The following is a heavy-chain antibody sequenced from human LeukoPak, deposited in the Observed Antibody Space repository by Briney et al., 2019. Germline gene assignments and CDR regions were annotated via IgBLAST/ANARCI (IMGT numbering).Heavy chain of an antibody. CDR3: VRALIPPGY. CDR2: ISSDGSST. D-gene: IGHD1-14*01. J-gene: IGHJ4*02. V-gene: IGHV3-74*01. CDR1: GFTFSSYW. Sequence: GGSLRLSCAASGFTFSSYWMHWVRQAPGRGLVWVSRISSDGSSTSYAVSVKGRFTISRDNAKNTLYLQMNSLRVEDTGVYYCVRALIPPGYWGQGTLVTVSS.